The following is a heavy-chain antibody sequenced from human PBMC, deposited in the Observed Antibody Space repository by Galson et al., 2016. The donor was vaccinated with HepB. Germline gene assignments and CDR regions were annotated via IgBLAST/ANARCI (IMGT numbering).Heavy chain of an antibody. J-gene: IGHJ4*02. D-gene: IGHD2-8*02. CDR1: GGSISSYNW. Sequence: SETLSLTCAISGGSISSYNWWSWVRQSPGKGLEWIGEILHTGRTNYNPSLKGRVIIALDKSKNQFSLILRSVTAADTAVYYCAPLGYCTGGVCHSVVWSQGTLVTVSS. CDR2: ILHTGRT. CDR3: APLGYCTGGVCHSVV. V-gene: IGHV4-4*02.